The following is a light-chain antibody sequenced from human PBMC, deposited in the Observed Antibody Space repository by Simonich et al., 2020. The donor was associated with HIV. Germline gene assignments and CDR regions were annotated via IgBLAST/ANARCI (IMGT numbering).Light chain of an antibody. J-gene: IGLJ2*01. CDR3: SSSTSSSTLV. Sequence: QSALTQPASVSGSPGQSITISCTGTSSDVGVYNYVSWYQQHPGKAPKLMIYEVSNRPSGVSTRFVGSKSGNTASLTISGLQAEDEGDYYCSSSTSSSTLVFGGGTKVTVL. CDR2: EVS. V-gene: IGLV2-14*03. CDR1: SSDVGVYNY.